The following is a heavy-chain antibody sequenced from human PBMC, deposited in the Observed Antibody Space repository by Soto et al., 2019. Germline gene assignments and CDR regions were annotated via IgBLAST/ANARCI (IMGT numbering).Heavy chain of an antibody. CDR1: GGTFSSYA. J-gene: IGHJ4*02. V-gene: IGHV1-69*12. CDR2: IIPIFGTA. CDR3: ARDQLPNCISTSCAGPAFDY. Sequence: QVQLVQSGAEVKKPGSSVKVSCKASGGTFSSYAISWVRQAPGQGLEWMGGIIPIFGTANYAQKFQGRVTITADESTSTAYMELSSLRSEDTAVYYCARDQLPNCISTSCAGPAFDYWGQGTLVTVSS. D-gene: IGHD2-2*01.